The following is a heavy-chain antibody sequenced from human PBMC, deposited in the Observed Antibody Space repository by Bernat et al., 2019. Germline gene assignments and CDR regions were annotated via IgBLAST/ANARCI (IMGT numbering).Heavy chain of an antibody. Sequence: QVQLQESGPGLVKPSQTLSLTCTVSGGSISSGDYYWSWIRQPPGKGLEWIGYIYYSGSTYYNTSLKSRVNISVDTSKNQVSLKLSSVTAADMAVYYCAREGGNSGHDHDYWGQGPLVTVSS. CDR1: GGSISSGDYY. D-gene: IGHD4-23*01. CDR3: AREGGNSGHDHDY. J-gene: IGHJ4*02. V-gene: IGHV4-30-4*01. CDR2: IYYSGST.